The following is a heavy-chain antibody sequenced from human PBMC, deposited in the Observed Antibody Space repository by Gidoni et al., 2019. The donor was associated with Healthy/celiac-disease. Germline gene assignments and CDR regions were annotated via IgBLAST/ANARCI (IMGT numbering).Heavy chain of an antibody. CDR1: GFTFSSYS. Sequence: EVQLVESGGGLVKPGGSLRLSCAASGFTFSSYSMNWVRQAPGKGLEWVSSISSSSSYIYYADSVKGRFTISSDNAKNSLYLQMNSLRAEDTAVYYCARWGYSSSSGMSLWGQGTLVTVSS. J-gene: IGHJ4*02. CDR3: ARWGYSSSSGMSL. V-gene: IGHV3-21*01. CDR2: ISSSSSYI. D-gene: IGHD6-6*01.